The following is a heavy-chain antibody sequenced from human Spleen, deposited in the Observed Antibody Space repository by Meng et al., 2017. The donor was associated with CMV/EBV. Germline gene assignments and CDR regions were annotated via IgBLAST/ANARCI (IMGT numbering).Heavy chain of an antibody. CDR1: GASISTYY. V-gene: IGHV4-59*01. CDR2: IYYSGST. D-gene: IGHD4-11*01. CDR3: ARVNNYAFLDY. J-gene: IGHJ4*02. Sequence: SETLSLTCTVSGASISTYYWSWIRQTPGKGLECIGYIYYSGSTKYNPSLKSRVTMSVDRSKNQFSLKLTSVTAADTAVYYCARVNNYAFLDYWGQGTLVTVSS.